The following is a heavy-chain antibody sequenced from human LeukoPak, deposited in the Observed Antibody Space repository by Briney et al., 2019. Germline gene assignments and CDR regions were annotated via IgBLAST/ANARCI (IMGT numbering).Heavy chain of an antibody. V-gene: IGHV4-59*01. D-gene: IGHD5-18*01. Sequence: SETLSLTCTVSGGSISSYYWSWIRQPPGKGLEWIGDIYYSGSTKYNPSLKSRVTISVDTSKSQFSLKLSSVTAADTAVYYCARILVDTAMVPDAFDIWGQGTMVTVSS. J-gene: IGHJ3*02. CDR1: GGSISSYY. CDR2: IYYSGST. CDR3: ARILVDTAMVPDAFDI.